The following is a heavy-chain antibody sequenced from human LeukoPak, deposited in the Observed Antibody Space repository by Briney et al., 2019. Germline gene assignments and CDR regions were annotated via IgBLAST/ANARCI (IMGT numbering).Heavy chain of an antibody. D-gene: IGHD3-16*01. CDR2: IYYSGST. Sequence: SQTLSLTCTVSGGSISSGGYYWSWIRQPPGKGLEWIGSIYYSGSTYYNPSLKSRVTISVDTSKNQFSLKLSSVTAADTAVYYCARQDRGGVTNNWFDPWGQGTLVTVSS. J-gene: IGHJ5*02. CDR1: GGSISSGGYY. V-gene: IGHV4-39*01. CDR3: ARQDRGGVTNNWFDP.